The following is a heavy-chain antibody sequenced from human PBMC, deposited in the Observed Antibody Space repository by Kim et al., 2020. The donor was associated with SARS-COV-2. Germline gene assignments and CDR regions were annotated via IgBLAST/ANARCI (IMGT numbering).Heavy chain of an antibody. CDR1: GFTFSSYA. V-gene: IGHV3-23*01. J-gene: IGHJ4*02. Sequence: GGSLRLSCAASGFTFSSYAMSWVRQAPGKGLEWVSAISGGGGSTYYADSVKGRFTISRDNSKNTLYLQMNSLRAEDTAVYYCAKTQDGGYIAVAGNGFDYWGQGTLVTVSS. CDR2: ISGGGGST. D-gene: IGHD6-19*01. CDR3: AKTQDGGYIAVAGNGFDY.